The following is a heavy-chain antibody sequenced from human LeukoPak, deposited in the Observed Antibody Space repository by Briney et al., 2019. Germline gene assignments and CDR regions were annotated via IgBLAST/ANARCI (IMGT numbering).Heavy chain of an antibody. Sequence: PSETLSLTCSVSGGSIGGYYWSWIRQPPGKGLEWIGYIYYSGNTIYNPSLKSRVTMSVDASRNQFSLKLSSVTAADTAVYYCARVGDWNDLVYWGQGTLVTVSS. CDR2: IYYSGNT. CDR1: GGSIGGYY. CDR3: ARVGDWNDLVY. V-gene: IGHV4-59*08. J-gene: IGHJ4*02. D-gene: IGHD1-1*01.